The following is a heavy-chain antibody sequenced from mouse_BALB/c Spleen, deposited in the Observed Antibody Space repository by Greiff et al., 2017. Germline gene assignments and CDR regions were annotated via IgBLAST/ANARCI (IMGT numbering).Heavy chain of an antibody. CDR1: GFAFSSYD. Sequence: EVMLVESGGGLVKPGGSLKLSCAASGFAFSSYDMSWVRQTPEKRLEWVAYISSGGGSTYYPDTVKGRFTISRDNAKNTLYLQMSSLKSEDTAMYYCARHERNDYPFDYWGQGTTLTVSS. D-gene: IGHD2-4*01. CDR3: ARHERNDYPFDY. CDR2: ISSGGGST. J-gene: IGHJ2*01. V-gene: IGHV5-12-1*01.